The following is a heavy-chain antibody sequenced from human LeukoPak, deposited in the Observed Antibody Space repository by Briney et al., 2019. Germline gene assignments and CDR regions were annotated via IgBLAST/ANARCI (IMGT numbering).Heavy chain of an antibody. J-gene: IGHJ4*02. V-gene: IGHV3-21*01. CDR2: ISSNGRYM. D-gene: IGHD5-12*01. CDR3: ARGVYGGYPLEELYYFDF. Sequence: GGSLRLSCTASGFTFTTYSLNWVRQAPGKGLEGVSFISSNGRYMYYADSVKGRLTISRDNAKNSLYLQLNSLRAEDTAMYYCARGVYGGYPLEELYYFDFWGQGTLVTVSS. CDR1: GFTFTTYS.